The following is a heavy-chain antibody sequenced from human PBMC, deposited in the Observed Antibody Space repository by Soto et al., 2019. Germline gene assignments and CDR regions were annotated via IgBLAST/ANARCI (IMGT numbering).Heavy chain of an antibody. CDR2: ISSSSSYI. CDR1: GFTFSSYS. J-gene: IGHJ4*02. V-gene: IGHV3-21*01. Sequence: VQLVESGGGLVKPGGSLRLSCAASGFTFSSYSMNWVRQAPGKGLEWVSSISSSSSYIYYADSVKGRFTISRDNAKNSLYLQMNSLRAEDTAVYYCARVRVYYDSSGNHFDYWGQGTLVTVSS. CDR3: ARVRVYYDSSGNHFDY. D-gene: IGHD3-22*01.